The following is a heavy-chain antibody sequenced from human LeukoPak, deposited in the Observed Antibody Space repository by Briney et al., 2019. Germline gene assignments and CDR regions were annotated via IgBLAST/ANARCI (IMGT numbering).Heavy chain of an antibody. V-gene: IGHV3-11*06. Sequence: GGSLRLSCAASGFIFSDYYMTWIRQAPGKGLEWLSYISGSGSDTNYADSVKGRFTTSRDNAKNSLYLQMNSLRAEDTAVYYCARVGSIAAAGTPDYWGRGTLVTVSS. CDR2: ISGSGSDT. CDR1: GFIFSDYY. J-gene: IGHJ4*02. D-gene: IGHD6-13*01. CDR3: ARVGSIAAAGTPDY.